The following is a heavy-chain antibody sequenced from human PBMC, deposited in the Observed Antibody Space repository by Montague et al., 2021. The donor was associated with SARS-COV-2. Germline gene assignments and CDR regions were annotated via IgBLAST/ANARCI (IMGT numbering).Heavy chain of an antibody. CDR1: GFIFKPHY. CDR3: VRGGGRYDSSGYYRDAFDL. V-gene: IGHV3-48*02. D-gene: IGHD3-22*01. Sequence: SLRLSCAASGFIFKPHYMYWVRQTPGKGLEWVAYITSSSCASFYAVPVMGRFTISRDNAKISLYLQMSSLRDEDTAVYYCVRGGGRYDSSGYYRDAFDLWGQGTMVTVSS. J-gene: IGHJ3*01. CDR2: ITSSSCAS.